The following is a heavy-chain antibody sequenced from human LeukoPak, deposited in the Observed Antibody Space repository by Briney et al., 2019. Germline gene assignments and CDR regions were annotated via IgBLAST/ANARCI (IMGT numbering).Heavy chain of an antibody. V-gene: IGHV4-39*01. J-gene: IGHJ5*02. CDR3: ARSQYYGSSGYYPTYNWFDP. Sequence: PSETLSLTCTVSGGSISSSSYYWGWIRQPPGKGLEWIGSIYYSGSTYYNPSLKSRVTISVDASKNQFSLKLSSVTAADTAVYYCARSQYYGSSGYYPTYNWFDPWGQGTLVTVSS. CDR1: GGSISSSSYY. CDR2: IYYSGST. D-gene: IGHD3-22*01.